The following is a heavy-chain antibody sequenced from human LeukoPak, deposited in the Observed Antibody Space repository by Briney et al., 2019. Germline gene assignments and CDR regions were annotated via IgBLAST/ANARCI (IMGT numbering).Heavy chain of an antibody. D-gene: IGHD3-10*01. V-gene: IGHV1-69*13. J-gene: IGHJ4*02. CDR3: AREAGSGSYAAF. Sequence: SVKVSCKASGGTFSSYAISWVRQAPGQGLEWVGGIIPIFGTANYAQKFQGRVTITADESTNTAYMELSSLRSEDTAVYYCAREAGSGSYAAFWGQGTLVTVSS. CDR1: GGTFSSYA. CDR2: IIPIFGTA.